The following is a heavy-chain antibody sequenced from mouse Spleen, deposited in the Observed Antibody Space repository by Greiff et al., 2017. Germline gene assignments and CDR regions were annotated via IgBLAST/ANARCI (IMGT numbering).Heavy chain of an antibody. CDR3: ARLDYDGFAY. V-gene: IGHV5-12*02. J-gene: IGHJ3*01. CDR1: GFTFSDYY. CDR2: ISNGGGST. Sequence: EVQVVESGGGLVQPGGSLKLSCATSGFTFSDYYMYWVRQTPEKRLEWVAYISNGGGSTYYPDTVKGRFTISRDNAKNTLYLQMSRLKSEDTAMYYCARLDYDGFAYWGQGTLVTVSA. D-gene: IGHD2-4*01.